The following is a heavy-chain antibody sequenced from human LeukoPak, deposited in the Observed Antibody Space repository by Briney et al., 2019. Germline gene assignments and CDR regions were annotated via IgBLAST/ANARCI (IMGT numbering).Heavy chain of an antibody. CDR3: ARGHFDFWSGYKSPTMDV. D-gene: IGHD3-3*01. V-gene: IGHV4-59*01. CDR1: GGSISSFY. J-gene: IGHJ6*04. CDR2: VYYSGST. Sequence: PSETLSLTCTVSGGSISSFYWIWIRQPPGKGLEWIGYVYYSGSTNANPSLKSRVTISVETSKNQFSLKLSSVTAADTAVYYCARGHFDFWSGYKSPTMDVWGKGTTVIVSS.